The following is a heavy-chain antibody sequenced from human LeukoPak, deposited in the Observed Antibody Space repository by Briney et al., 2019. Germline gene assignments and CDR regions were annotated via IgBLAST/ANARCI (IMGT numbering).Heavy chain of an antibody. J-gene: IGHJ4*02. Sequence: PGGSLRLSCAASGFTFSSYSMNWVRQAPGKGREWVSSISSSSSYIYYADSVKGRFTISRGNAKNSLYLQMNSLRAEDTAVYYCARGFSSLFDYWGQGTLVTVSS. V-gene: IGHV3-21*01. CDR3: ARGFSSLFDY. CDR2: ISSSSSYI. CDR1: GFTFSSYS. D-gene: IGHD6-13*01.